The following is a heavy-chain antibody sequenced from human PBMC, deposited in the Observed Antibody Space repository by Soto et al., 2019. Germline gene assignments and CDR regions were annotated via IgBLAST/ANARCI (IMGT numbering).Heavy chain of an antibody. CDR3: ARDPWGLRPPYFDY. CDR1: GFTFSSYS. Sequence: PGGSLRLSCAASGFTFSSYSMNWVRQAPGKGLEWVSSISSSSSYIYYADSVKGRFTISRDNAKNSLYLQMNSLRAEDTAVYYCARDPWGLRPPYFDYWGQGTLVTVSS. D-gene: IGHD5-12*01. CDR2: ISSSSSYI. J-gene: IGHJ4*02. V-gene: IGHV3-21*01.